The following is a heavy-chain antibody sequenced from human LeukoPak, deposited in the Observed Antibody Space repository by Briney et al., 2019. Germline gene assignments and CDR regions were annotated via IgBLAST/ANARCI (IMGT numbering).Heavy chain of an antibody. Sequence: GGSLRLSCAASGFTFSNAWMSWVRQAPGKGLEWAGRIKSKTEGGTTDYGAPVKGRFTISRDDSKNTLYLQMNSLKTEDTAVYYCTTGRRFDYWGQGTLVTVSS. V-gene: IGHV3-15*01. CDR1: GFTFSNAW. CDR2: IKSKTEGGTT. CDR3: TTGRRFDY. J-gene: IGHJ4*02.